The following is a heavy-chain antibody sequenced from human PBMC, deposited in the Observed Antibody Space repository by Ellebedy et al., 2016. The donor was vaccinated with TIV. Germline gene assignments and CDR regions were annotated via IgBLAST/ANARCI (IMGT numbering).Heavy chain of an antibody. J-gene: IGHJ4*02. CDR2: ISWNSGSK. Sequence: GGSLRLXXAASGFTFDDHAMHWVRQAPGKGLEWVSGISWNSGSKDYAAPVKGRFIISRDNAKSSLYLEMNSLRPEDTALYYCAKTRGGIYFDYWGQGTLVTVSS. CDR3: AKTRGGIYFDY. CDR1: GFTFDDHA. D-gene: IGHD1-26*01. V-gene: IGHV3-9*01.